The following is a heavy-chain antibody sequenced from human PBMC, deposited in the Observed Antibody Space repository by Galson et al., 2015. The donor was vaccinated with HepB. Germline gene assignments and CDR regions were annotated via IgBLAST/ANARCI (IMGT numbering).Heavy chain of an antibody. CDR1: GFTFSSYW. D-gene: IGHD3-16*01. Sequence: PRLSCAASGFTFSSYWMSWVRQAPGKGLEWVANIKQDGSEKYYVDSVKGRFTISRENAKNSLYLQMNSLRAGDTAVYYCAREGEKNDAFDIWGQGTMVTVSS. CDR3: AREGEKNDAFDI. CDR2: IKQDGSEK. V-gene: IGHV3-7*01. J-gene: IGHJ3*02.